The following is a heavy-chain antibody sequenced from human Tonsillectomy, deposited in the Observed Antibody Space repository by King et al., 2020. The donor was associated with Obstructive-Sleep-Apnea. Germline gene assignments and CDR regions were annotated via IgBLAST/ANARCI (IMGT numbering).Heavy chain of an antibody. CDR2: ISYSGAT. Sequence: LQLQESGPGLVKPSETLSLTCTVSGGSFSSTNYYWGWVRQPPGKGLEYIGSISYSGATYYTPSLKSRVTISVDTSKNQFSLKLNSVTAADTAVYYCAREPFEEYFFDYWGQGALVTVSS. D-gene: IGHD3-16*01. CDR3: AREPFEEYFFDY. V-gene: IGHV4-39*02. CDR1: GGSFSSTNYY. J-gene: IGHJ4*02.